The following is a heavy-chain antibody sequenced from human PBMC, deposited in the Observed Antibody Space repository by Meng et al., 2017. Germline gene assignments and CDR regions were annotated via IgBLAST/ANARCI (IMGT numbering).Heavy chain of an antibody. CDR1: GFTFSNAW. CDR3: SGHVDY. J-gene: IGHJ4*01. CDR2: MKSNVDGGTV. V-gene: IGHV3-15*01. Sequence: GEPLRLSCAASGFTFSNAWMTWVRQAPGEGLEGSGRMKSNVDGGTVDYAAAVKGRFFISRDDSANTFYLQMNSLKTEDTAVYYCSGHVDYWGHGTLVTVSS.